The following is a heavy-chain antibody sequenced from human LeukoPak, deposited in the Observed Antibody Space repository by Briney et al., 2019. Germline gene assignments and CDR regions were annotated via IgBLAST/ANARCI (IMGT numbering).Heavy chain of an antibody. Sequence: PSETLSLTCTVSGGSISSSTYYWGWIRQPPGKGREGIGYRYYSGSSYFNPSLKSRVTISVDTSKNQFSLKLSSVTAADTAVYYCARHRDSRSPDAFAIWGQGTMVTVSS. V-gene: IGHV4-39*01. CDR1: GGSISSSTYY. CDR3: ARHRDSRSPDAFAI. J-gene: IGHJ3*02. D-gene: IGHD3-10*01. CDR2: RYYSGSS.